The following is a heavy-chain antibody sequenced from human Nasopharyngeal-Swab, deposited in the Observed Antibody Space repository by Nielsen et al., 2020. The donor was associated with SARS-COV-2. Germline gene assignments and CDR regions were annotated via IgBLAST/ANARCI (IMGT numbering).Heavy chain of an antibody. V-gene: IGHV3-23*01. D-gene: IGHD2-2*01. J-gene: IGHJ3*02. CDR2: ISGSGGST. CDR3: AKDLGYCSSTSCRPADAFDI. Sequence: GESLKISCAASGFTFSSYAMSWVRQAPGKGLEWVSAISGSGGSTYYADSVKGRFTISRDNSKNTLYLQMNSLRAEDTAVNYCAKDLGYCSSTSCRPADAFDIWGQGTMVTVSS. CDR1: GFTFSSYA.